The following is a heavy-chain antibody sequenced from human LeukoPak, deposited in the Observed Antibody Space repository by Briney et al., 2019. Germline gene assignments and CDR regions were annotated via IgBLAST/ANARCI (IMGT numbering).Heavy chain of an antibody. CDR3: ARGPCSGGSCYSDAFDI. V-gene: IGHV1-2*04. J-gene: IGHJ3*02. Sequence: ASVKVSCKASGYTFTGYYMHWVRQAPGQGLEWMGWINPNSGGTNYAQKFQGWVTMTRDTSISTAYMELSRLRSDDTAVYHCARGPCSGGSCYSDAFDIWGQGTMVTVSS. CDR2: INPNSGGT. D-gene: IGHD2-15*01. CDR1: GYTFTGYY.